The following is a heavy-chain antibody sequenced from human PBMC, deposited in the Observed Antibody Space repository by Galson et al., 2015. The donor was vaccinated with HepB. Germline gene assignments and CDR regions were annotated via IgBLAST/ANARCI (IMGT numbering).Heavy chain of an antibody. CDR3: ATMGVPAATGWFDP. Sequence: SVKVSCKASGGTFSSYAISWVRQAPGQGLEWMGGIIPIFGTANYAQKFQGRVTITADESTSTAYMELSSLRSEDTAVYYCATMGVPAATGWFDPWGQGTLVTVSS. D-gene: IGHD2-2*01. J-gene: IGHJ5*02. CDR1: GGTFSSYA. CDR2: IIPIFGTA. V-gene: IGHV1-69*13.